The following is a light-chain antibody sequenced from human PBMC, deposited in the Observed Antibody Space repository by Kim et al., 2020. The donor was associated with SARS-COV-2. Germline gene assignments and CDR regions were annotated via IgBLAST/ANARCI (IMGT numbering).Light chain of an antibody. CDR1: QSVSSSY. J-gene: IGKJ1*01. Sequence: LSPEERATPDCRARQSVSSSYLAWYQQKPGLAPRLLIYGASSRATGIPDRFSGSGAGTDFTLTISRLEPEDFAVYYCQQYGSSPKTFGQGTKLEIK. CDR3: QQYGSSPKT. CDR2: GAS. V-gene: IGKV3-20*01.